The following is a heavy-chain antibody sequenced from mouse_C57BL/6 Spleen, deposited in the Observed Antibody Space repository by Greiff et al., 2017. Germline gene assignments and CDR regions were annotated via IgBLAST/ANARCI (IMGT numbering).Heavy chain of an antibody. CDR2: ISYDGSN. Sequence: DVHLVESGPGLVKPSQSLSLTCSVTGYSITSGYYWNWIRQFPGNKLEWMGYISYDGSNNYNPSLKNRISITRDTSKNQFFLKLNSVTTEDTATYYCAREGTTVDAMDYWGQGTSVTVSS. D-gene: IGHD1-1*01. V-gene: IGHV3-6*01. CDR3: AREGTTVDAMDY. CDR1: GYSITSGYY. J-gene: IGHJ4*01.